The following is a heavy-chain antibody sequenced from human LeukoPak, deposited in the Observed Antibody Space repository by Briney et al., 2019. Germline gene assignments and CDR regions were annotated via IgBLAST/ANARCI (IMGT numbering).Heavy chain of an antibody. CDR3: ARGGPITMVRGADWFDP. CDR1: GGSISSYY. CDR2: IYYSGST. Sequence: SETLSLTCTVSGGSISSYYWSWIRQPPGKGLEWIGYIYYSGSTNYNPSLKSRVTISVDTSKNQFSLKLSSVTAADTAVYYCARGGPITMVRGADWFDPWGQGTLVTVSS. V-gene: IGHV4-59*01. J-gene: IGHJ5*02. D-gene: IGHD3-10*01.